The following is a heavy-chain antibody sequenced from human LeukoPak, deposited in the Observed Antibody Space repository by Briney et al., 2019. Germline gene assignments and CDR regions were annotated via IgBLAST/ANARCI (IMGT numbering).Heavy chain of an antibody. Sequence: GESLKISCKTSGFTFTTHWIAWVRRMPGEGLELMGIIYPGDSDTNYSPSFQGQVTISADKSTSTAYLQWSSLQASDTAMYYCARYYFWTGSYFFDYWGQGTLVTVSS. J-gene: IGHJ4*02. CDR3: ARYYFWTGSYFFDY. D-gene: IGHD3/OR15-3a*01. CDR2: IYPGDSDT. V-gene: IGHV5-51*01. CDR1: GFTFTTHW.